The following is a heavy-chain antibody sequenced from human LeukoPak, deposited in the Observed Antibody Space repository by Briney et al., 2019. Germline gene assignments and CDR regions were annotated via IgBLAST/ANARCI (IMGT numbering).Heavy chain of an antibody. V-gene: IGHV3-30-3*01. D-gene: IGHD3-10*01. Sequence: GGSLRLSCAASGFTFSSYAMHWVRQAPGKGLEWVAVISYDGSNKCYADSVKGRFTISRDNSKNTLYLQMNSLRAEDTAVYYCARDMGGKRLYYYGSGSYPWIYWGQGTLVTVSS. CDR1: GFTFSSYA. J-gene: IGHJ4*02. CDR3: ARDMGGKRLYYYGSGSYPWIY. CDR2: ISYDGSNK.